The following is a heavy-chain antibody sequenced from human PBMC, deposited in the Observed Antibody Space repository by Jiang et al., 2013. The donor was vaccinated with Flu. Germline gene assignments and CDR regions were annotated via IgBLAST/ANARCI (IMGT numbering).Heavy chain of an antibody. Sequence: SPSRGLEWLGRTYYRSKWYNDYAVSVKSRITINPDTSKNQFSLQLNSVTPEDTAVYYCARAYYDSSGYYLYYYYGMDVWGQGTTVTVSS. V-gene: IGHV6-1*01. D-gene: IGHD3-22*01. CDR2: TYYRSKWYN. J-gene: IGHJ6*02. CDR3: ARAYYDSSGYYLYYYYGMDV.